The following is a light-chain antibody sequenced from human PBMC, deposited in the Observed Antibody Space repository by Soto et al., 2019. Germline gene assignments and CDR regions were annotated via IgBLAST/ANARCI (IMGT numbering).Light chain of an antibody. Sequence: QSVLTQPRSVSGSPGQSVTISCTGTSSDVGGYNYVSWYQQHPGKAPKLMIYDVSKRPSGVPDRFSGSKSGTSASLAISGLQSEDEGDYYCAAWDDNLNGVVFGGGTKLTVL. CDR1: SSDVGGYNY. CDR3: AAWDDNLNGVV. V-gene: IGLV2-11*01. J-gene: IGLJ2*01. CDR2: DVS.